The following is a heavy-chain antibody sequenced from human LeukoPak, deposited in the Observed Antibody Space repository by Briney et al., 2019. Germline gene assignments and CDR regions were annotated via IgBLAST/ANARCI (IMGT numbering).Heavy chain of an antibody. J-gene: IGHJ4*02. V-gene: IGHV1-8*01. CDR1: GYTFTSYD. D-gene: IGHD3-10*01. CDR3: ARAPRYYYGSGSSGY. Sequence: ASVTVSCKASGYTFTSYDINWVRQAPGQGLEWMGWMNPNSGNTGYAQKFQGRVTMTRNTSISTAYMELSSLRSEDTAVYYCARAPRYYYGSGSSGYWGQGTLVTVSS. CDR2: MNPNSGNT.